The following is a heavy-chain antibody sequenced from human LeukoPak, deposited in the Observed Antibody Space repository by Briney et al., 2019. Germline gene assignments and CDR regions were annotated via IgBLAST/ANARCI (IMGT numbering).Heavy chain of an antibody. Sequence: GASVNVSFKAALGTFSSCVINWVRQAPARGLDWMGGMIPICGTSNYVQTFVSRVTITTDESTSTAYMELSSLSSEDTAVYYCARASWNYDFWSGYYTGGHYYMDVWGKGTTVTVSS. D-gene: IGHD3-3*01. V-gene: IGHV1-69*05. CDR3: ARASWNYDFWSGYYTGGHYYMDV. CDR1: LGTFSSCV. CDR2: MIPICGTS. J-gene: IGHJ6*03.